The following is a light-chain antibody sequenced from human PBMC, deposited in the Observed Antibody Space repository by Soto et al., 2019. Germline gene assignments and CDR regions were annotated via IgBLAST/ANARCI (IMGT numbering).Light chain of an antibody. CDR1: SSDVGGYNY. J-gene: IGLJ1*01. Sequence: QYALTQPASVSGSPGQSITISCTGTSSDVGGYNYVSWYQQHPGKAHKLMIYEVSNRPSGVSNRFSGSKSGNTASLTISGLQAEDEADYYCSSYTSSSTPYVFGTGTKVTVL. CDR3: SSYTSSSTPYV. CDR2: EVS. V-gene: IGLV2-14*01.